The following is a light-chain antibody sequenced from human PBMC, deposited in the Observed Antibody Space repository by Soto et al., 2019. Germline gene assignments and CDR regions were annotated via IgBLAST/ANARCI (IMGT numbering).Light chain of an antibody. CDR3: SSYAGNNNYV. V-gene: IGLV2-8*01. CDR2: EVT. CDR1: SSDVGGYNY. J-gene: IGLJ1*01. Sequence: QSVLTQPPSASGSPGQSVTICCTGTSSDVGGYNYVSWYQQHPGKVPKLMIYEVTKRPSGVPDRFSGSKSGKTASLTVSGLQAEDEADYYCSSYAGNNNYVFGTGTKVTVL.